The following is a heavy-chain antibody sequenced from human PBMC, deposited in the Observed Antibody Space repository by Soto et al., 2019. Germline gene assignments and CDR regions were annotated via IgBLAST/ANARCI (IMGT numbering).Heavy chain of an antibody. CDR3: ARDKITGLFDY. D-gene: IGHD2-8*02. V-gene: IGHV4-59*12. CDR1: GDSIGTYY. CDR2: IFYSGTT. Sequence: ETLSLTCTVSGDSIGTYYWSWLRQPPGKGLEWIGYIFYSGTTKYNPSLNNRVSISVDTSKNLFSLRLTSVTAADTAVYYCARDKITGLFDYWGQGTLVTVSS. J-gene: IGHJ4*02.